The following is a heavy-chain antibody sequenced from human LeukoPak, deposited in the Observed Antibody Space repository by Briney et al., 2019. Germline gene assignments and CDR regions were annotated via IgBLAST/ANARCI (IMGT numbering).Heavy chain of an antibody. D-gene: IGHD6-6*01. CDR2: IRSKAYGGTT. Sequence: PGRSLRLSCTASGFTFGDYAMSWVRQAPGKGLEWVGFIRSKAYGGTTEYAASVKGRFTISRDDSKSIAYLQMNSLKTEDTAVYYCTRDTYSSSPWGQGTLVTVSS. CDR3: TRDTYSSSP. V-gene: IGHV3-49*04. CDR1: GFTFGDYA. J-gene: IGHJ5*02.